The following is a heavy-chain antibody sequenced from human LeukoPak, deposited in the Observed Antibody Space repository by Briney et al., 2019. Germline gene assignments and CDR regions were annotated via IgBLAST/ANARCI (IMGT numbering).Heavy chain of an antibody. D-gene: IGHD3-10*01. CDR2: MSSDGNKK. Sequence: PGRSLRLSCAASGFTFSNYGMHWVRQAPGKGLEWVAVMSSDGNKKFYAEYVKGRFTISRDNSENTLYLEMNSLRGEDTAVYYCARGDYDLSGRYHYGMDVWGQGTTVTVSS. V-gene: IGHV3-30*19. CDR3: ARGDYDLSGRYHYGMDV. J-gene: IGHJ6*02. CDR1: GFTFSNYG.